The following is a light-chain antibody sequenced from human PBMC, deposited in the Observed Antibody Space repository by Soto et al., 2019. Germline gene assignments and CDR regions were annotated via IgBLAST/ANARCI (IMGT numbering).Light chain of an antibody. V-gene: IGLV2-8*01. CDR2: EVS. CDR3: SSYAGSNVV. Sequence: QSALTQPPSASGSPGQSVTISCTGTRSDVGGYNYVSWYQQHPGKAPKVMIYEVSKRPSGVPDRFSGSRSGNTASLTVSGLQAEDEADYYCSSYAGSNVVFGGGTKLTVL. CDR1: RSDVGGYNY. J-gene: IGLJ2*01.